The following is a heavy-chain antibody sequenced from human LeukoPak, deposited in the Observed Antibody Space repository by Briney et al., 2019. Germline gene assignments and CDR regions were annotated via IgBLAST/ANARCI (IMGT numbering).Heavy chain of an antibody. CDR2: IDARSGIT. J-gene: IGHJ3*02. CDR1: GFTFTIFG. CDR3: ARTYDFGRGPPGDAFDN. V-gene: IGHV3-48*01. Sequence: GSLILSCAASGFTFTIFGFNWVRQAPGKVPEWVSYIDARSGITYYADSVEGRFTISRDNAQESVFLQMNSLRADDTAVYYCARTYDFGRGPPGDAFDNWGPGTLVTVSS. D-gene: IGHD3-3*01.